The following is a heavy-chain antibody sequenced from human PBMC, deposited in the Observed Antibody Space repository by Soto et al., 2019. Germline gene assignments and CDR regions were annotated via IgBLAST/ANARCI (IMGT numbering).Heavy chain of an antibody. CDR1: GFTFSSYA. J-gene: IGHJ3*02. CDR2: ISSNWGST. CDR3: ARALGYAFDI. D-gene: IGHD7-27*01. V-gene: IGHV3-64*01. Sequence: GGSLSLSCAASGFTFSSYAMHWVRQAPGKGLEYVSAISSNWGSTYYANSVKGRFTISRDNSKNTLYLQMGSLRAEDMAVYYCARALGYAFDIWGQGTMVTVSS.